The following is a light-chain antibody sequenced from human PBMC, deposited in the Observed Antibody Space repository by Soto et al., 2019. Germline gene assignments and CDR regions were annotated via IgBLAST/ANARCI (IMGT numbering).Light chain of an antibody. J-gene: IGKJ4*01. Sequence: EIVLTQSPATLSLSPGERATLSCRASQSVTSYLAWYQQKPGQAPRLLIYGASSRATGIPDRFSGRGSGTEFTLAISRLQSEDFAVYYCQQYNTWPLTFGGGTKVDIK. CDR3: QQYNTWPLT. CDR2: GAS. V-gene: IGKV3-15*01. CDR1: QSVTSY.